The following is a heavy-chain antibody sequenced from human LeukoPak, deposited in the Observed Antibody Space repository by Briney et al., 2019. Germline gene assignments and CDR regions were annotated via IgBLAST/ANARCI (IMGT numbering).Heavy chain of an antibody. CDR2: ISAYNGNT. Sequence: GASVKVSCKAPGYTFTSYGISWVRQAPGQGPEWMGWISAYNGNTNYAQKLQGRVTMTTDTSTSTAYVELRSLRSDDTAVYYCARDRFGSGSYYTFDYWGQGTLVTVSS. CDR3: ARDRFGSGSYYTFDY. V-gene: IGHV1-18*01. J-gene: IGHJ4*02. D-gene: IGHD3-10*01. CDR1: GYTFTSYG.